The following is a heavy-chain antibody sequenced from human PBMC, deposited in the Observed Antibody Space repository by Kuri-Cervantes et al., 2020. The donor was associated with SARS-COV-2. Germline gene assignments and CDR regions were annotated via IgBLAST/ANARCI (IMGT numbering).Heavy chain of an antibody. CDR2: ISTNTGNA. V-gene: IGHV7-4-1*02. CDR1: GYIFTSYD. Sequence: ASVKVSCKASGYIFTSYDISWVRQATGQGPEWMGRISTNTGNATYAQGFTGRFVFSLDTSVSTAYLQINSLKAEDTAVYYCARGGSYLDYWGQGTLVTVSS. CDR3: ARGGSYLDY. J-gene: IGHJ4*02. D-gene: IGHD1-26*01.